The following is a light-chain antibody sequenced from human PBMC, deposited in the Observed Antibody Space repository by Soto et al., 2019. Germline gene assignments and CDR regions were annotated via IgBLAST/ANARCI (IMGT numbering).Light chain of an antibody. J-gene: IGKJ1*01. V-gene: IGKV3-20*01. CDR1: ENVSRNY. CDR3: QKYISSPRT. Sequence: DIVLTQSPGTLSLSPGESATLSCRTSENVSRNYLAWYQQKTGQAPRLLIYGASSRATGIPDRLSGSGSGTDLNLTISRLEPEDFAVYYCQKYISSPRTFGQGTQVDIK. CDR2: GAS.